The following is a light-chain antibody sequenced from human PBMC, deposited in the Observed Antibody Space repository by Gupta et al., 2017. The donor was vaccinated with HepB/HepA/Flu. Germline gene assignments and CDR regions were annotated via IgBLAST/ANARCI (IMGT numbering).Light chain of an antibody. CDR2: KAS. J-gene: IGKJ2*01. Sequence: DIQMTQSPSTLSASVGDRITITCRASQSISTWLAWYQQKPGKAPNLLIYKASSLESGVPSRFSGSGSGTEFTLTISILQPDDFATYYCQQYKSYPYTFGQGTKLEIK. CDR3: QQYKSYPYT. CDR1: QSISTW. V-gene: IGKV1-5*03.